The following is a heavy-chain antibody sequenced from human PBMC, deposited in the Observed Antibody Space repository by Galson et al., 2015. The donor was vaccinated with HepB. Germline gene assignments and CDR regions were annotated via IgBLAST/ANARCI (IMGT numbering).Heavy chain of an antibody. CDR2: ISGSGGST. J-gene: IGHJ2*01. V-gene: IGHV3-23*01. Sequence: SLRLSCAASGFTFSSYAMSWVRQAPGKGLEWVPAISGSGGSTYYADSVKGRFTISRDNSKNTLYLQMNSLRAEDTAVYYCAKDCSRTPYWYFDLWGRGTLVTVSS. CDR3: AKDCSRTPYWYFDL. CDR1: GFTFSSYA. D-gene: IGHD2-2*01.